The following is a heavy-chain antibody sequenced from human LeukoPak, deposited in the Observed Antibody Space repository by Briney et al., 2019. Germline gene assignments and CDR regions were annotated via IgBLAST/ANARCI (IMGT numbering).Heavy chain of an antibody. CDR3: ARLMDNNYDGSAFDY. V-gene: IGHV1-18*01. CDR1: GYSFTDYI. J-gene: IGHJ4*02. Sequence: ASVKVSCKTSGYSFTDYIIAWARQAPGQGLEWLGWIGTYDGHTSYAQKVQGRVTMTTDTSATTAYLELRSLISDDTALYYCARLMDNNYDGSAFDYWGQGTLVTVSS. D-gene: IGHD3-22*01. CDR2: IGTYDGHT.